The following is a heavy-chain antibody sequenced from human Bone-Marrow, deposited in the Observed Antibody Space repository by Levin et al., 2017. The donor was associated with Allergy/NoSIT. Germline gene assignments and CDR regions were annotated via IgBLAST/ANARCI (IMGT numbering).Heavy chain of an antibody. V-gene: IGHV4-59*01. CDR2: IFYTGRP. Sequence: SETLSLTCSVSGVSTNVYYWSWIRQAPGKGLEWIGEIFYTGRPKYNPSLKSRVAISIDTSNNFFSLQLTSLTAADTAVYFCARDLGIGLFEYWGRGALVTVSS. CDR1: GVSTNVYY. D-gene: IGHD7-27*01. CDR3: ARDLGIGLFEY. J-gene: IGHJ4*02.